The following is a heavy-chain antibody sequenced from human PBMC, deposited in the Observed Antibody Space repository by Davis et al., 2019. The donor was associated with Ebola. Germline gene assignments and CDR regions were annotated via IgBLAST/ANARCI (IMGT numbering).Heavy chain of an antibody. CDR1: GFTFNSHA. V-gene: IGHV3-13*01. D-gene: IGHD6-13*01. J-gene: IGHJ4*02. CDR3: VRVGRSWDFDL. Sequence: GGSLRLSCAASGFTFNSHAMHWVRRAARRGLEWVSAIGIDGDTYYPDSVKGRFTISRENAKNSLYLQMNSLRAEDTAVYCCVRVGRSWDFDLWGQGTLVTVSS. CDR2: IGIDGDT.